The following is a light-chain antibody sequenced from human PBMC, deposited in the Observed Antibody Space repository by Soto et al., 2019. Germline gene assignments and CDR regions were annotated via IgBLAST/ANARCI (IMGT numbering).Light chain of an antibody. Sequence: EIVMTQSPATLSVSPGETATLSCRASQSVGSAVAWYQHKPGQAPRLLIVAASIRATGVPGRFSGGGYGTEFTLTRSSLQSEDFAVYYCQQYKNWPPLTFGGGTTVEIK. CDR3: QQYKNWPPLT. J-gene: IGKJ4*01. V-gene: IGKV3-15*01. CDR2: AAS. CDR1: QSVGSA.